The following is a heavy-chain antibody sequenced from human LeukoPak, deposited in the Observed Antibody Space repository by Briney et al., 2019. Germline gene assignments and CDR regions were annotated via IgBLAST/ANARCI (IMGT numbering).Heavy chain of an antibody. CDR3: ARELWFANAPGSWLDP. Sequence: PSQTLSLTCTVSGGSISSGAYYWTWIRQHPGKGLEWIGYIYYSGSIYYNPSLKSRVTISVDTSKNQFSLRLNSVTAADTAVYYCARELWFANAPGSWLDPWGQGTLVTVSS. CDR1: GGSISSGAYY. J-gene: IGHJ5*02. D-gene: IGHD3-10*01. V-gene: IGHV4-30-4*01. CDR2: IYYSGSI.